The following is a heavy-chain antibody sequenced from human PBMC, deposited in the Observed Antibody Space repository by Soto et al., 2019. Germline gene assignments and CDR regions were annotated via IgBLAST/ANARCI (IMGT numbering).Heavy chain of an antibody. V-gene: IGHV1-69*06. CDR1: GGTFSSYA. D-gene: IGHD3-3*01. J-gene: IGHJ6*02. CDR2: IIPIFGTA. Sequence: SVKVSCKASGGTFSSYAISWVRQAPGQGLEWMGGIIPIFGTANYAQKFQGRVTITADKSTSTAYMELSSLRSEDTAVYYCARNDRTIFGVVIAAYYCGMDVWGQGTTVTVSS. CDR3: ARNDRTIFGVVIAAYYCGMDV.